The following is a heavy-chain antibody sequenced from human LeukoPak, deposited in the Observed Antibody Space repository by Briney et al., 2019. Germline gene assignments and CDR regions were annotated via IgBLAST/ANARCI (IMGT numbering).Heavy chain of an antibody. CDR3: AKDYRYDSSGYIDY. CDR1: GFTFDDYA. Sequence: GGSLRLSCAASGFTFDDYAMHWVRQAPGKGLEWVSGISWNSGSIGYADSVKGRYTISRDNAKNSLYLQMNSLRAEDTAMYYCAKDYRYDSSGYIDYWGQGTLVTVSS. D-gene: IGHD3-22*01. V-gene: IGHV3-9*01. J-gene: IGHJ4*02. CDR2: ISWNSGSI.